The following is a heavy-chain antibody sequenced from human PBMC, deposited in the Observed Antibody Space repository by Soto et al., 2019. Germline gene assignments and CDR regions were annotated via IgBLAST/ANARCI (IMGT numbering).Heavy chain of an antibody. Sequence: QVQLQESGPGLVRPSQTLSLTCTVSGGSISTDHYHWTWIRQAPGKGLEWIGYIHYSGSIQFNPSLQSRVSMSADMSKNLFSLRLSSVTAADTAVYFCAREDDGGDRDYYGLDVWGQGTTVTVSS. J-gene: IGHJ6*02. D-gene: IGHD2-21*02. CDR2: IHYSGSI. CDR1: GGSISTDHYH. V-gene: IGHV4-30-4*01. CDR3: AREDDGGDRDYYGLDV.